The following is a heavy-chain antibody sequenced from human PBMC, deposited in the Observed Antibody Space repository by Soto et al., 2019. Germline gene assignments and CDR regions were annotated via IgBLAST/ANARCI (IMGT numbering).Heavy chain of an antibody. CDR3: AASTIYDSSGYYYVTFDH. D-gene: IGHD3-22*01. J-gene: IGHJ4*02. V-gene: IGHV1-69*13. CDR1: GGTFSSYA. Sequence: GASVKVSCKASGGTFSSYAISWVRQAPGQGLEWMGGIIPIFGTANYAQKFQGRVTITADESTSTAYMELSSLRSEDTAVYYCAASTIYDSSGYYYVTFDHWGQGTLVTVSS. CDR2: IIPIFGTA.